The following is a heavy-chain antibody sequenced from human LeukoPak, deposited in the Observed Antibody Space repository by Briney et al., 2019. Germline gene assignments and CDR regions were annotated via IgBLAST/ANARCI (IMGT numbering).Heavy chain of an antibody. CDR2: INHSGST. V-gene: IGHV4-4*02. D-gene: IGHD4/OR15-4a*01. CDR1: SGSISSSNW. J-gene: IGHJ5*01. CDR3: VRHDGRGGATMGAFDS. Sequence: PSETLSLTCAVSSGSISSSNWWSWVRQPPGKGLEWIGEINHSGSTNYNPSLKSRVTISVDTSKNQFSLKLSSVTAADTAVYYCVRHDGRGGATMGAFDSWGQGSLVTVSS.